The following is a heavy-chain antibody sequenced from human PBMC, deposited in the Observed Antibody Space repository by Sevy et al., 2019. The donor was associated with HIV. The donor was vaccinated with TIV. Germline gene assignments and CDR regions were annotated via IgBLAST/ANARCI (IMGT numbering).Heavy chain of an antibody. D-gene: IGHD6-19*01. V-gene: IGHV3-53*01. J-gene: IGHJ4*02. CDR3: ARRLSSAWDFDS. Sequence: GGSLRLSCAASGFSVSRNHINWVRQAPGKGQEWISVIYSDGTTQYADSVKGRFTISSDTSNNTENLQLSSLRADDTAVYYCARRLSSAWDFDSWGQGTLVTVSS. CDR2: IYSDGTT. CDR1: GFSVSRNH.